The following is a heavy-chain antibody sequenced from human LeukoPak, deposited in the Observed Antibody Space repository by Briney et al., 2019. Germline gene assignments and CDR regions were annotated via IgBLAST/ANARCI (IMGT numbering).Heavy chain of an antibody. J-gene: IGHJ4*02. CDR2: ISAYSGDT. V-gene: IGHV1-18*01. CDR3: ARGDCSSTSCHFDY. CDR1: GYTFTSYG. D-gene: IGHD2-2*01. Sequence: ASVKVSCKASGYTFTSYGISWVRQAPGQGLEWMGWISAYSGDTNYAQKFQGRATMTTDTSTSTAYMELSSLRSEDTAVYYCARGDCSSTSCHFDYWGQGTLVTVSS.